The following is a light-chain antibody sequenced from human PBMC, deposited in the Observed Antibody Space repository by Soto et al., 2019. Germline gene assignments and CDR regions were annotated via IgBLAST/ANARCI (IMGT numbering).Light chain of an antibody. CDR1: QSVSSN. V-gene: IGKV3-15*01. Sequence: EIVMTQSPATLSVSPGERATLSCRASQSVSSNLAWYQQKPGQAPRLLIYGASTRATGISARFSGSGSGTEFTLTISSLQSEDFADYYCQQYNSLDHAYSFGQGTKLEI. J-gene: IGKJ2*03. CDR3: QQYNSLDHAYS. CDR2: GAS.